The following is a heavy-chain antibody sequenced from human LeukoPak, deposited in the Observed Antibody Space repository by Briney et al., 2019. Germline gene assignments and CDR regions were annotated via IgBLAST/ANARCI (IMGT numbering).Heavy chain of an antibody. CDR2: IIPIFGTA. CDR3: ARDPNDPYNWFDP. V-gene: IGHV1-69*13. D-gene: IGHD1-1*01. Sequence: GASVKVSCKASGGTFSSYAISWVRQAPGQGLEWMGGIIPIFGTANYAQKFQGRVTITADESTSTAYMELSSLRSEDTAVYYCARDPNDPYNWFDPWGQGTLVTVSS. J-gene: IGHJ5*02. CDR1: GGTFSSYA.